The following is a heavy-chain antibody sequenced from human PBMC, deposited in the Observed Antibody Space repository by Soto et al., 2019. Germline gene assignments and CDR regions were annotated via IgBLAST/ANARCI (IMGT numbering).Heavy chain of an antibody. J-gene: IGHJ3*01. D-gene: IGHD2-21*01. CDR1: GYTFNTYW. Sequence: GESLKISCKGSGYTFNTYWIGWVRQMPGKGLEWMGFIYPGDSDTTYSPSFQGQVTISVDKSISTAYLQWSSLKVSDTAIYYCARQKLWMATINNDAFDVWGQGTKVT. CDR3: ARQKLWMATINNDAFDV. CDR2: IYPGDSDT. V-gene: IGHV5-51*01.